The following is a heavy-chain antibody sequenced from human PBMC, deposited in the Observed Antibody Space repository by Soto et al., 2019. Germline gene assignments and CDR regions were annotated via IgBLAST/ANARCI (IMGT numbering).Heavy chain of an antibody. D-gene: IGHD6-19*01. CDR1: GFTFSNYA. CDR3: AKEASVLGISVAGLFDY. Sequence: PGGSLRLSCSASGFTFSNYAMSWVRQAPGKGLEWVSAISGSGESTYYADPVKGRFTISRDNSKNTLYLQMNSLRAEDTAVYYCAKEASVLGISVAGLFDYWGQGTLVTVSS. V-gene: IGHV3-23*01. J-gene: IGHJ4*02. CDR2: ISGSGEST.